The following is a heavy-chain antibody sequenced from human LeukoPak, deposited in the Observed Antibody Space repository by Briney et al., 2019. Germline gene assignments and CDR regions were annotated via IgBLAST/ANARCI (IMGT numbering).Heavy chain of an antibody. CDR2: INHNGNVN. J-gene: IGHJ6*02. CDR1: GFTFSSYW. D-gene: IGHD3-16*01. Sequence: GGSLRLSCAASGFTFSSYWMNWARQAPGKGLEWVASINHNGNVNYYVDSVKGRFTISRDNAKNSLYLQMSNLRAEDTAVYFWGGGGGLDVWGQGATVTVSS. V-gene: IGHV3-7*03. CDR3: GGGGGLDV.